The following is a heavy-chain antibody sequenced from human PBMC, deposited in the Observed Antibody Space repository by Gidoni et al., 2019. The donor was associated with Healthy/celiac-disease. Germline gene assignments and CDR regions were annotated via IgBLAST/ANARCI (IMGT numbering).Heavy chain of an antibody. Sequence: QLQLQESGPGLVKPSETLSLTCTVSGGSISSSSYYWGWIRQPPGKGLEWIGSIYYSGRTYYNPSLKSRVTISVDTSKNQFSLKLSSVTAADTAVYYCARLAGSDAFDIWGQGTMVTVSS. V-gene: IGHV4-39*01. CDR1: GGSISSSSYY. CDR2: IYYSGRT. J-gene: IGHJ3*02. CDR3: ARLAGSDAFDI. D-gene: IGHD6-19*01.